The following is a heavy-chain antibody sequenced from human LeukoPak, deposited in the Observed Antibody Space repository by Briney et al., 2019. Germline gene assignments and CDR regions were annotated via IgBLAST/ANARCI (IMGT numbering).Heavy chain of an antibody. D-gene: IGHD2-2*01. Sequence: GASVKVSCKASGYTFTGYYMHWVRQAPGRGFEWMGWINPNSGDTNYAQKFQGRVTMTRDTSISTAHMELSRLRSDDTAVYYCARANPLYCSTTCLFDYWGQGTLVTVSS. CDR2: INPNSGDT. CDR3: ARANPLYCSTTCLFDY. J-gene: IGHJ4*02. CDR1: GYTFTGYY. V-gene: IGHV1-2*02.